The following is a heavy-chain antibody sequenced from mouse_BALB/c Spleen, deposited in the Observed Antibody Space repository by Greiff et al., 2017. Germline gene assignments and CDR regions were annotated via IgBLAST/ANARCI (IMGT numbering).Heavy chain of an antibody. CDR3: TRRGNYGMDY. Sequence: QVQLQQPGAELVRPGASVKLSCKASGYTFTSYWINWVKQRPGQGLEWIGNIYPSDSYTNYNQKFKDKATLTVDKSSSTAYMQLSSPTSEDSAVYYCTRRGNYGMDYWGQGTSVTVSS. CDR2: IYPSDSYT. J-gene: IGHJ4*01. D-gene: IGHD2-1*01. CDR1: GYTFTSYW. V-gene: IGHV1-69*02.